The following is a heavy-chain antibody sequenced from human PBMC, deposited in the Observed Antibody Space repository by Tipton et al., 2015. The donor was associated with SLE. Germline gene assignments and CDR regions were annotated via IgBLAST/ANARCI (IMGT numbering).Heavy chain of an antibody. CDR3: ARAEGSWDAFDI. V-gene: IGHV4-59*01. CDR1: GGSISSYY. Sequence: LSLTCSVSGGSISSYYWSWIRQPPGRGLEWIGYIYYSGGTNYNPSLKSRVTISVDTSKNQFSLKLSSVTAADTAVYYCARAEGSWDAFDIWGQGTMVTVSS. J-gene: IGHJ3*02. CDR2: IYYSGGT. D-gene: IGHD2-15*01.